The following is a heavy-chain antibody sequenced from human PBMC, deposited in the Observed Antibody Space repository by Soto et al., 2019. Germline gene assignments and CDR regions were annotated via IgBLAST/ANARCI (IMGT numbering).Heavy chain of an antibody. J-gene: IGHJ4*02. Sequence: EFQLLESGGDLVQPGGSLRLSCAASGFPFSTNAMSWVRQAPGKGLEWVSTISDSGGRTYYADSVEGRFTISRDNSKNTLYLQMNSLRVEDTAVFYCAKHQIGWDDFDYWGQGALVTVSS. CDR3: AKHQIGWDDFDY. V-gene: IGHV3-23*01. D-gene: IGHD6-19*01. CDR2: ISDSGGRT. CDR1: GFPFSTNA.